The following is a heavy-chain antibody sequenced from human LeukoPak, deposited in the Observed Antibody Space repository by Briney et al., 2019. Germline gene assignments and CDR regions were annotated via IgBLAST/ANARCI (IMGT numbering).Heavy chain of an antibody. V-gene: IGHV3-21*01. CDR3: ARGSSNVAARNNWFDP. CDR2: ISGSSSYI. CDR1: GFTFSGYD. Sequence: PGGSLRLSCAASGFTFSGYDMNWVRQAPGKGLEWVSSISGSSSYIYYADSMKGRFTISRDNAKNSLYLQMNSLRAEDTAAYYCARGSSNVAARNNWFDPWGQGTLVTVSS. D-gene: IGHD6-6*01. J-gene: IGHJ5*02.